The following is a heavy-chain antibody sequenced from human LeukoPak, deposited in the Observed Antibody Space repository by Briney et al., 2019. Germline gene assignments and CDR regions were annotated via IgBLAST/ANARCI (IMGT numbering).Heavy chain of an antibody. D-gene: IGHD3-16*01. Sequence: SETLSLTCSVSGGSISSYYWSWIRQPPGKGLEWIGYIYYSGSTNYHPSLKSRVTISLDTSKSQFSLKLTSVTAADTAVYYCARAPIPYDRSRTDYRFDPWGQGTLVTVAS. J-gene: IGHJ5*02. CDR3: ARAPIPYDRSRTDYRFDP. V-gene: IGHV4-59*01. CDR1: GGSISSYY. CDR2: IYYSGST.